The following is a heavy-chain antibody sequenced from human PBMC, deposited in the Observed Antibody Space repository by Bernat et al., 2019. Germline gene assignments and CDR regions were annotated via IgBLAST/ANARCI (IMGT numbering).Heavy chain of an antibody. CDR1: GFTFSSYA. V-gene: IGHV3-30-3*01. CDR2: ISYDGSNK. Sequence: QVQLVESGGGVVQPGRSLRLSCAASGFTFSSYAMHWVRQAPGKGLEWVAVISYDGSNKYYADSVKGRFTISRDNSKNTLYLQMNSLRAEDTAVYYCARGGGYYDSSPRVFDYWGQGTLVTVSS. D-gene: IGHD3-22*01. CDR3: ARGGGYYDSSPRVFDY. J-gene: IGHJ4*02.